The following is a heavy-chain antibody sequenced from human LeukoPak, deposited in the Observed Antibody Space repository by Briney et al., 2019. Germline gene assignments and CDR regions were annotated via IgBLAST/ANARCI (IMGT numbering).Heavy chain of an antibody. J-gene: IGHJ6*03. CDR3: ARENWGYYMDV. CDR2: IKSDGTST. D-gene: IGHD7-27*01. CDR1: GFSFRSYG. V-gene: IGHV3-74*01. Sequence: TGGSLRLSCAASGFSFRSYGMHWVRQAPGKGLVWVSRIKSDGTSTTYADFVRGRFTISRDNAKDTLYLQMNSLRDEDTAVYYCARENWGYYMDVWGKGTTVTVSS.